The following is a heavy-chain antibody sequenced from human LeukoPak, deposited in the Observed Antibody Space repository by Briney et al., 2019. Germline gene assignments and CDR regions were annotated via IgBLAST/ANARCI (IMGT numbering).Heavy chain of an antibody. CDR3: ARVLDGSGSRSFDY. V-gene: IGHV3-74*01. J-gene: IGHJ4*02. Sequence: GGSLRLSCAASGFTFSSYWMHWVRQAPGKGLVWVSRINSDGNSTNYADSVKGRFTISRDNAKNTLYLQMNSLRAEDTAVYFCARVLDGSGSRSFDYWGQGTLVTVSS. CDR1: GFTFSSYW. D-gene: IGHD3-10*01. CDR2: INSDGNST.